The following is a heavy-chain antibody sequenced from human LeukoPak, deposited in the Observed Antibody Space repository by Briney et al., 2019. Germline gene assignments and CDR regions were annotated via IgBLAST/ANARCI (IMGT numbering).Heavy chain of an antibody. J-gene: IGHJ5*02. V-gene: IGHV4-38-2*02. CDR2: IYHSGST. Sequence: SQTLSLTCTVSGYSISSGYYWGWIRPPPGKGLEWIGSIYHSGSTYYNPSLKSRVTISVDTSKNQFSLKLSSVTAADTAVYYCARDEYSSSWYWFDPWGQGTLVTVSS. CDR1: GYSISSGYY. D-gene: IGHD6-13*01. CDR3: ARDEYSSSWYWFDP.